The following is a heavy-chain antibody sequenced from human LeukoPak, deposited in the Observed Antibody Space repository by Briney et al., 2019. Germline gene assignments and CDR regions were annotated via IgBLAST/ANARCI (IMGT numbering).Heavy chain of an antibody. V-gene: IGHV3-30-3*01. Sequence: GGSLRLSCAASGFTFSSYAMHWVRQAPGKGLEWVAVIPYDGSNKYYADSVKGRFTISRDNSKNTLYLQMNSLRAEDTAVYYCARVPLWFGEFSDYYYGIDVWGQGTTVTVSS. CDR3: ARVPLWFGEFSDYYYGIDV. D-gene: IGHD3-10*01. CDR2: IPYDGSNK. CDR1: GFTFSSYA. J-gene: IGHJ6*02.